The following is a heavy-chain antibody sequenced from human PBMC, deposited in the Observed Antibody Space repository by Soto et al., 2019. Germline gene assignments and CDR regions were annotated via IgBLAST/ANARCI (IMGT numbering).Heavy chain of an antibody. Sequence: SSETLSLTCTVSGGSISSGDYYWSWIRQPPGKGLEWIGYIYYSGSTYYNPSLKSRVTISVDTSKNQFSLKLSSVTAADTAVYYCARGELRYFDWLPLDAFDIWGQGTMVTVSS. V-gene: IGHV4-30-4*01. J-gene: IGHJ3*02. CDR3: ARGELRYFDWLPLDAFDI. D-gene: IGHD3-9*01. CDR2: IYYSGST. CDR1: GGSISSGDYY.